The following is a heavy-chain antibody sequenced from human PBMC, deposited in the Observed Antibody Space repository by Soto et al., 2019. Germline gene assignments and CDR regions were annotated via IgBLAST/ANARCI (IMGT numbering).Heavy chain of an antibody. J-gene: IGHJ6*03. D-gene: IGHD2-21*01. V-gene: IGHV4-59*01. CDR3: VRMSVVGEGAYYYTDV. CDR1: GGSIHGYY. CDR2: IYYEGTT. Sequence: QVQLQESGPGLVKPSETLSLTCSVSGGSIHGYYWSWVRQTPEKGLKSVGYIYYEGTTFYNPSPQSRVTMSVDTSKNRFSLRLSSVSAADSALYYCVRMSVVGEGAYYYTDVWGKGTTVTASS.